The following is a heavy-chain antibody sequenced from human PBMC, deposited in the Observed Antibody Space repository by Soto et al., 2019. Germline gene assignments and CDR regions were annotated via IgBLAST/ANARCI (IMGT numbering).Heavy chain of an antibody. D-gene: IGHD3-9*01. V-gene: IGHV3-48*01. CDR1: GFIFSSYP. Sequence: EVQLVESGGGLVQPGGSLRLSCEASGFIFSSYPMNWVRQAPGKGLEWISYTSSDSGTIYYADSVKGRFSISRDNAKNSLYLQMNSLRVEDTAVYYCASDWFYMDVWGKGTSVTVSS. CDR2: TSSDSGTI. CDR3: ASDWFYMDV. J-gene: IGHJ6*03.